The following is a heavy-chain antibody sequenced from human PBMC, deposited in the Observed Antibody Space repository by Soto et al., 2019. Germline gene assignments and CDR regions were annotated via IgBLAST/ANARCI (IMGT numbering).Heavy chain of an antibody. D-gene: IGHD4-17*01. J-gene: IGHJ4*02. V-gene: IGHV3-23*01. Sequence: EVQLLESGGGLVQPGGSLRLSCAASGFTFSSYAMSWVRQAPGKGLEYVSSISASGDGTYFADSVKGRFTISRYNAKNTLYLQMNSLRVEDTAVYYCARTTVTKSRDYWGQGSLVTVSS. CDR3: ARTTVTKSRDY. CDR2: ISASGDGT. CDR1: GFTFSSYA.